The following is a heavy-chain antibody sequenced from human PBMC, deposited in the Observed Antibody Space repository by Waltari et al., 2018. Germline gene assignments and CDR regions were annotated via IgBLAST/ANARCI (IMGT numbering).Heavy chain of an antibody. CDR3: ATEGGRPSGGRDNDAFDI. CDR2: IIPSLGIA. J-gene: IGHJ3*02. V-gene: IGHV1-69*08. CDR1: GGTFSSYT. Sequence: QVQLVQSGAEVKKPGSSVKVSCKASGGTFSSYTISWVRTATGQGLEWMGRIIPSLGIAIDAQKFQGMVTMTEDTSTDTSYMELSSLRSEDTAVYYCATEGGRPSGGRDNDAFDIWGQGTMVIVSS. D-gene: IGHD6-19*01.